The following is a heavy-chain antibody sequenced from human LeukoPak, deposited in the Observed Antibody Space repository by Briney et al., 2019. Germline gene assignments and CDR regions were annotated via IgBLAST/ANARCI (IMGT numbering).Heavy chain of an antibody. CDR2: IYHSGST. V-gene: IGHV4-38-2*02. J-gene: IGHJ6*03. CDR3: ARVNWNDVPYYYYYMDV. D-gene: IGHD1-1*01. CDR1: GYSISSGYY. Sequence: SETLSLTCIVSGYSISSGYYWGWIRQPPGKGLEWIGSIYHSGSTYYNPSLKSRVTISVDTSKNQFSLKLSSVTAADTAVYYCARVNWNDVPYYYYYMDVWGKGTTVTVSS.